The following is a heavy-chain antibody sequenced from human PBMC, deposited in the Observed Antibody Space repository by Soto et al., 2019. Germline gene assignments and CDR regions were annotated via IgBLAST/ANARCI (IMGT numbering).Heavy chain of an antibody. D-gene: IGHD6-19*01. V-gene: IGHV3-48*03. CDR3: ARDRGARAVAAPGEGY. Sequence: EVQLVESGGGLVQPGGSLRLSCAASGFTFSSYEMNWVRQAPGKGLEWVSYISSSGSTIYYADSVKGRFTISRDNDNNYRYLQINGLGAEDTGVYYCARDRGARAVAAPGEGYWGQGTLVTVSS. CDR1: GFTFSSYE. J-gene: IGHJ4*02. CDR2: ISSSGSTI.